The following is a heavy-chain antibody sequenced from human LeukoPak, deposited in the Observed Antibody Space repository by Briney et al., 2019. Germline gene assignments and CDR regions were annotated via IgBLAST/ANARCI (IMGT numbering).Heavy chain of an antibody. V-gene: IGHV1-18*01. CDR1: GYTITSYG. CDR2: ISAYNGNT. J-gene: IGHJ4*02. Sequence: ASVKVSCKASGYTITSYGISWVRQAPGQGLEWMGWISAYNGNTNYAQKLQGRVTMTTDTSTSTAYMELRSLRSDDTAVCYCARVVSSGWTDYWGQGTLVTVSS. CDR3: ARVVSSGWTDY. D-gene: IGHD6-19*01.